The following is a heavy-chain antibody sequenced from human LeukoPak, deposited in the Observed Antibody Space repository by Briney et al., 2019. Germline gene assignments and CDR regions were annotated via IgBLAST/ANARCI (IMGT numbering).Heavy chain of an antibody. J-gene: IGHJ4*02. CDR3: ARDDKVNYDYVWGSFFVPLPFDY. Sequence: GGSLRLSCAASGFTFSSYAMSWVRQAPGKGLEWVSAISGSGGSTYYADSVKGRFTISRDNSKNTLYLQMNSLRSDDTAVYYCARDDKVNYDYVWGSFFVPLPFDYWGQGTLVTVSS. V-gene: IGHV3-23*01. CDR1: GFTFSSYA. CDR2: ISGSGGST. D-gene: IGHD3-16*01.